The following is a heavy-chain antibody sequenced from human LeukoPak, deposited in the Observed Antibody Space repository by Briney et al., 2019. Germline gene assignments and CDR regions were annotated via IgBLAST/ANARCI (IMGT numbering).Heavy chain of an antibody. J-gene: IGHJ4*02. CDR2: ISGTGGTT. D-gene: IGHD4-23*01. Sequence: GGTLRLSCAASGFTFSSYGMSWVRQAPGKGLEWVSAISGTGGTTYYADSVKGRFTISRDNSKNTLYLQMNSLRVEDTAVYYCARRVRGYGGTLFDYWGQGTLVTVSS. V-gene: IGHV3-23*01. CDR1: GFTFSSYG. CDR3: ARRVRGYGGTLFDY.